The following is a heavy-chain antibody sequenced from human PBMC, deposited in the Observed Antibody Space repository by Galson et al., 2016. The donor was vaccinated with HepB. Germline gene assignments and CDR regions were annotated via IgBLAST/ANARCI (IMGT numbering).Heavy chain of an antibody. CDR3: VRGGTAPDV. CDR1: GFTFTSHW. V-gene: IGHV3-7*03. Sequence: SLRLSCAASGFTFTSHWMHWVRQAPGKGLEWVANINQGGGEKYYVDSVKGRFTISRDNSRNMLFLQMNSLKTEDTGVYYCVRGGTAPDVWGKGTTVTVSS. J-gene: IGHJ6*04. CDR2: INQGGGEK. D-gene: IGHD3-16*01.